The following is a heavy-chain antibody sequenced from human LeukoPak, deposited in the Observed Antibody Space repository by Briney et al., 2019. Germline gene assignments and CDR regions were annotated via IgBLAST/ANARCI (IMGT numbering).Heavy chain of an antibody. J-gene: IGHJ4*02. Sequence: SETLSLTCAVSGYSISSGYYWGWIRQPPGKGLEWIGSIYHSGSTYYNPSLKSRVTISVDTSKNQFPLKLSSVTAADTAVYYCAGADTIFGAGPGWWGQGTLVTVSS. CDR1: GYSISSGYY. V-gene: IGHV4-38-2*01. CDR2: IYHSGST. CDR3: AGADTIFGAGPGW. D-gene: IGHD3-3*01.